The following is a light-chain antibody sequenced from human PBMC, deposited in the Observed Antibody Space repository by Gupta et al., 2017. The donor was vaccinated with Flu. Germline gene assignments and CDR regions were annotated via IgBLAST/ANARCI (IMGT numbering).Light chain of an antibody. CDR2: GAS. CDR1: QNVNSN. Sequence: EIGLTQPPATLSVSQGERVSLSCRASQNVNSNLAWYQQKPGQPPRLLIYGASTRATGVPARFSGTGSGTDFTLTVSSLQSEDSAVYFCQQYNVWPPLTFGGGTKVQI. CDR3: QQYNVWPPLT. V-gene: IGKV3-15*01. J-gene: IGKJ4*01.